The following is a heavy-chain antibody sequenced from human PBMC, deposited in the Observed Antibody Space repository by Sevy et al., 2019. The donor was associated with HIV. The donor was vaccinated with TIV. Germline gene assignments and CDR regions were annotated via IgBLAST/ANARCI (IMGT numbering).Heavy chain of an antibody. CDR1: GYSLRKLS. CDR2: LDPGNGEI. Sequence: ASVKVSCKVFGYSLRKLSMHWVRQAPGKGLEWMGSLDPGNGEITYAQTLQGRVTMTEDTSTDTAYMELSSLTSEHTATYYCATVGLGYYSGSSYYQGDWFDPWGQGTLVTVSS. J-gene: IGHJ5*02. D-gene: IGHD2-15*01. CDR3: ATVGLGYYSGSSYYQGDWFDP. V-gene: IGHV1-24*01.